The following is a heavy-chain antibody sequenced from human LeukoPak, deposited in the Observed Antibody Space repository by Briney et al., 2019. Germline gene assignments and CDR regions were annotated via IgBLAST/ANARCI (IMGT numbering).Heavy chain of an antibody. D-gene: IGHD3-16*01. CDR2: IYHSGST. CDR3: ARGSTNYGNWFDP. V-gene: IGHV4-38-2*02. J-gene: IGHJ5*02. Sequence: TSETLSLTCTVSGYSISSGYYWGWIRQPPGKGLEWIGSIYHSGSTYYNPSLKSRVTISVDTSKNQFSLKLSSVTAADTAVYYCARGSTNYGNWFDPWGQGTLVTVSS. CDR1: GYSISSGYY.